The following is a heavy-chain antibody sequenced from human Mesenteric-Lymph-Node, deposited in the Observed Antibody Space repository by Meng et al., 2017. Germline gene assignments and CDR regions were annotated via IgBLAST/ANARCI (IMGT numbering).Heavy chain of an antibody. CDR1: GYTFTSYG. CDR2: ISAYNGNT. Sequence: ASVKVSCKASGYTFTSYGISWVRQAPGQGLEWMGWISAYNGNTNYAQKLQGRVTMTTDTSTSTAYMELRSLRSDDTAVYYCARDSIRSGYSHGGWFDPWGQGTLVTVSS. CDR3: ARDSIRSGYSHGGWFDP. J-gene: IGHJ5*02. V-gene: IGHV1-18*01. D-gene: IGHD3-22*01.